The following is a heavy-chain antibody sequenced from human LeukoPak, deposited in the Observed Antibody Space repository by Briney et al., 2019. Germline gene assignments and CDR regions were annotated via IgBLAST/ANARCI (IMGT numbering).Heavy chain of an antibody. D-gene: IGHD6-19*01. J-gene: IGHJ4*02. CDR3: ASGYSSDRWFDY. Sequence: PSETLSLTCAVYGGSFSGYYWSWISQPPGKGLEWIGEINHSGSTNYNPSLKSRVTISVDTSKNQFSLKLSSVTAADTAVYYCASGYSSDRWFDYWGQGTLVTVSS. V-gene: IGHV4-34*01. CDR1: GGSFSGYY. CDR2: INHSGST.